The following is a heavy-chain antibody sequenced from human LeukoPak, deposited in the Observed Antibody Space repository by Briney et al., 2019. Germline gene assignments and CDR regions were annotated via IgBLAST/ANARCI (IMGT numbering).Heavy chain of an antibody. CDR1: GGTFSSYT. CDR3: ARASGVPRYYYYMDV. V-gene: IGHV1-2*02. Sequence: ASVKVSCKASGGTFSSYTISWVRQAPGQGLEGMGWINPNSGGTNYAQKFQGRVTMTRDTSISTAYMELSRLRSDDTAVYYCARASGVPRYYYYMDVWGKGTTVTVSS. CDR2: INPNSGGT. J-gene: IGHJ6*03. D-gene: IGHD3-3*01.